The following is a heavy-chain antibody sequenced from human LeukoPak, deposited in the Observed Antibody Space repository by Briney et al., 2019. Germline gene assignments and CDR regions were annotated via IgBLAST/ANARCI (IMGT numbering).Heavy chain of an antibody. CDR3: ASYDSWSGFGYY. CDR2: ISGSGGST. CDR1: GFTFSSYA. V-gene: IGHV3-23*01. J-gene: IGHJ4*02. D-gene: IGHD3-3*01. Sequence: GGSLRLSCAASGFTFSSYAMSWVRQAPGKGLEWVSAISGSGGSTYYADSVKGRFTISRDNSKNTLYLQMHSLRAEDTAVYYCASYDSWSGFGYYWGQGTLVTVSS.